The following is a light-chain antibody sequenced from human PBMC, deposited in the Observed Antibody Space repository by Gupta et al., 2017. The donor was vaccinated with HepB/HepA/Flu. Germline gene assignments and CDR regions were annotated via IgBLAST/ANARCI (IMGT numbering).Light chain of an antibody. CDR1: QSISTY. J-gene: IGKJ2*01. CDR3: QQSDRTPYT. V-gene: IGKV1-39*01. Sequence: DIQMPQSPFSLSASVGDRVTITCRANQSISTYLNWYQQKLGKAPKLLIFAASRLQSGVPSRFSGSGSGTDFTLTISRLQAEDFATYYCQQSDRTPYTFGRGTKLEI. CDR2: AAS.